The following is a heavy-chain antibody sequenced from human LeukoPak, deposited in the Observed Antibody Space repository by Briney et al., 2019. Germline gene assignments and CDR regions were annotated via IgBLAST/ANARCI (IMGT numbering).Heavy chain of an antibody. V-gene: IGHV4-4*07. J-gene: IGHJ4*02. CDR1: GDPINNYY. Sequence: NSSETLSLTCTVSGDPINNYYWSWIRQPAGKGLEWIGRIYTSGSTNYNPSLKSRVTMSLDTSKNQFSLKLSSVTAADTAVYYCARGGYSSGWPYDYWGQGTLVTVSS. D-gene: IGHD6-19*01. CDR3: ARGGYSSGWPYDY. CDR2: IYTSGST.